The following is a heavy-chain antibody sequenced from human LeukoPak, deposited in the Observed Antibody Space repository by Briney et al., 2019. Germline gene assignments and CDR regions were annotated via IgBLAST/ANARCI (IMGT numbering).Heavy chain of an antibody. CDR2: IYYSGST. J-gene: IGHJ5*02. CDR1: GYSISSGFF. Sequence: SETLSLTCTVSGYSISSGFFWGWIRQPPGKGLEWIGSIYYSGSTYYNPSLKSRVTISVDTSKNQFSLKLSSVTAADTAVYYCARAGTSRYGDYFNDWFDPWGQGTLVTVSS. CDR3: ARAGTSRYGDYFNDWFDP. V-gene: IGHV4-38-2*02. D-gene: IGHD4-17*01.